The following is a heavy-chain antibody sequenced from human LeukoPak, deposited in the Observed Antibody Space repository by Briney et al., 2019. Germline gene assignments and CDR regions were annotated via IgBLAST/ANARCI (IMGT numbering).Heavy chain of an antibody. CDR1: GGSISSYY. V-gene: IGHV4-4*09. D-gene: IGHD3-10*01. CDR3: ARQYGSGSYRYYYYYMDV. Sequence: SETLSLTCTVSGGSISSYYWSWIRQPPGKGLEWIGYIYTSGSTNYNPSLKSRVTISVDTSKNQFSLKLSSVTAADTAAYYCARQYGSGSYRYYYYYMDVWGKGTTVTVSS. J-gene: IGHJ6*03. CDR2: IYTSGST.